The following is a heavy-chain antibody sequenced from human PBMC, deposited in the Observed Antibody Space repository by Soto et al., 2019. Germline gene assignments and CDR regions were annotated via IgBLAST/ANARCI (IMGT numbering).Heavy chain of an antibody. CDR3: AKASTDIVATENDY. Sequence: QVQLVESGGGVVQPGRSLRLSCAASGFTFSSYGMHWVRQAPGKGLEWVAVISYDGSNKYYADSVKGRFTISRDNSKNTLYLQMNSLRAEDTAVYYCAKASTDIVATENDYWGQGTLVTVSS. J-gene: IGHJ4*02. CDR2: ISYDGSNK. CDR1: GFTFSSYG. V-gene: IGHV3-30*18. D-gene: IGHD5-12*01.